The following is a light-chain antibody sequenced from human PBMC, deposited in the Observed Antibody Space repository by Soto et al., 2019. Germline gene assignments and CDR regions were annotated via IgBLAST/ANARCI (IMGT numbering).Light chain of an antibody. CDR1: QGINTY. Sequence: DIQLTQSPSFLSASVGDGVTITCRASQGINTYLAWYQQKPGKAPKVLIYDASKLHSGVPSRFSGSGSGTEFTLTISSLQPEDFATYFCQQLNTYSSFGGGTKVEIK. J-gene: IGKJ4*01. V-gene: IGKV1-9*01. CDR2: DAS. CDR3: QQLNTYSS.